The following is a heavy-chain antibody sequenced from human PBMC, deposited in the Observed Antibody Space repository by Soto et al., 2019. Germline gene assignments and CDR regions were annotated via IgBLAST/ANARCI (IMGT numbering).Heavy chain of an antibody. CDR3: AKEARSEHDILTGYWAH. Sequence: SLRLSCAASGFTFSAYSMNWVRQAPGKGLEWVSSISSTTSKIYYADSVKGRFTISRDNAKNSLFLQMISLRAEDTAVYYCAKEARSEHDILTGYWAHWGQGDLVNVAS. J-gene: IGHJ4*02. CDR1: GFTFSAYS. CDR2: ISSTTSKI. D-gene: IGHD3-9*01. V-gene: IGHV3-21*01.